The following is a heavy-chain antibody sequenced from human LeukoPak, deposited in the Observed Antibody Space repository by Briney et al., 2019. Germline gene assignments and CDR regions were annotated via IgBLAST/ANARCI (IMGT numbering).Heavy chain of an antibody. D-gene: IGHD3-16*01. Sequence: GGSLRLSCAASGFTFSSYSINWVRQAPGKGLEWVSCISSTSSAIYYADSVKGRFTISRDNAKNPLYLQMNSLRAEDTAVYYCARVIGSYGDSAYWGQGTLVAVSS. CDR2: ISSTSSAI. J-gene: IGHJ4*02. CDR1: GFTFSSYS. CDR3: ARVIGSYGDSAY. V-gene: IGHV3-48*04.